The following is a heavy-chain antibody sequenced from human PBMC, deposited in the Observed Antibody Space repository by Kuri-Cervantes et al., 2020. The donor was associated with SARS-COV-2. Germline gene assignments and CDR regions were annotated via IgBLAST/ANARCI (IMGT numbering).Heavy chain of an antibody. Sequence: GGSLRLSCAASGFTFSSYGMHRVCQAPGKGLEWVAVIWYDGSNKYYADSVNGRLTISRDNSKNTLYLQMNSLRAEDTAVYYCAAMATIRVGLAYWGQGTLVTVSS. J-gene: IGHJ4*02. V-gene: IGHV3-33*01. D-gene: IGHD5-24*01. CDR2: IWYDGSNK. CDR3: AAMATIRVGLAY. CDR1: GFTFSSYG.